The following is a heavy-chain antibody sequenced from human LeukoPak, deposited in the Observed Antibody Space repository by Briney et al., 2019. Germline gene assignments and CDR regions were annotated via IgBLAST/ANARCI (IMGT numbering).Heavy chain of an antibody. CDR3: ARRGYCSGGSCQGFDY. J-gene: IGHJ4*02. Sequence: GGSLRLSCAASGFTFSSYAMHWVRQAPGKGLEWVAVISYDGSNKYYADSVKGRFTISRDNSKNTLYLQMNSLRAEDTAVYYCARRGYCSGGSCQGFDYWGQGTLVTVSS. CDR1: GFTFSSYA. D-gene: IGHD2-15*01. V-gene: IGHV3-30*04. CDR2: ISYDGSNK.